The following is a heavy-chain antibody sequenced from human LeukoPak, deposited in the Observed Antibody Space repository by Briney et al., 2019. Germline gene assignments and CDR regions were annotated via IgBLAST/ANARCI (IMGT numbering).Heavy chain of an antibody. V-gene: IGHV1-18*01. CDR2: ISAYNGNT. D-gene: IGHD3-22*01. J-gene: IGHJ5*02. CDR1: GGTFSSYA. Sequence: WASVKVSCKASGGTFSSYAISWVRQAPGQGLEWMGWISAYNGNTNYAQKLQGRVTMTTDTSTSTAYMELRSLRSDDTAVYYCARMYHYDSSGYSPWGQGTLVTVSS. CDR3: ARMYHYDSSGYSP.